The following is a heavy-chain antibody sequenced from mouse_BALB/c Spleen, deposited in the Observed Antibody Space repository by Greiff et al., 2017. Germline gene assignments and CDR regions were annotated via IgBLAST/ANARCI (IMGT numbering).Heavy chain of an antibody. CDR3: ARDRNDGYYVGAMDY. V-gene: IGHV2-9*02. Sequence: QVQLQQSGPGLVAPSQSLSITCTVSGFSLTSYGVHWVRQPPGKGLEWLGVIWAGGSTNYKSALMSRLSIRKDNSKSQVFLKMNSLQTDDTAMYYCARDRNDGYYVGAMDYWGQGTSVTVSS. CDR1: GFSLTSYG. CDR2: IWAGGST. J-gene: IGHJ4*01. D-gene: IGHD2-3*01.